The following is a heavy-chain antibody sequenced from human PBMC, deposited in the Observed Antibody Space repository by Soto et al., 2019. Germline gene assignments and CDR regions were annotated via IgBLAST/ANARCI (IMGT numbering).Heavy chain of an antibody. CDR3: AKRGRAWFFDS. CDR2: IIDGGDVT. CDR1: GFTFSSYA. Sequence: VGSLRLSCAASGFTFSSYAMSWVRQAPGKGLEWVSSIIDGGDVTYFADSVKGRFTISRDNSKNTLYLQMSSLRAEDTAIYYCAKRGRAWFFDSWGQGTLVTVSS. D-gene: IGHD6-19*01. V-gene: IGHV3-23*01. J-gene: IGHJ4*02.